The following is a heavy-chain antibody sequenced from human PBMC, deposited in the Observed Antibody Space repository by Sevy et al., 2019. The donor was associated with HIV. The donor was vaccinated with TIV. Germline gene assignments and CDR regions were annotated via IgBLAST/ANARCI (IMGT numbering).Heavy chain of an antibody. D-gene: IGHD1-7*01. CDR2: ISSGGSTM. V-gene: IGHV3-11*01. Sequence: GGSLRLSCAASGFSFSDFYMSWIRQAPGKGLEWVAYISSGGSTMHYVDSVKGRFTISRDNAKNSLYLQMNSLRAEDTAVYYCAKDMSAYTRNCIREDNDAFDIWGQGTVVTVSS. CDR1: GFSFSDFY. CDR3: AKDMSAYTRNCIREDNDAFDI. J-gene: IGHJ3*02.